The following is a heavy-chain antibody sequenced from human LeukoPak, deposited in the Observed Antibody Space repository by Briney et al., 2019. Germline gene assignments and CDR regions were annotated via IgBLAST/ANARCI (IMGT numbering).Heavy chain of an antibody. D-gene: IGHD4-17*01. V-gene: IGHV4-34*01. Sequence: SETLSLTCAVYGGSFSGYYWSWIRRPPGKGLEWIGEINHSGSTNYNPSLKSRVTISVDTSKNQFSLKLSSVTAADTAVYYCARATYGPYYYYYMDVWGKGTTVTVSS. CDR3: ARATYGPYYYYYMDV. CDR2: INHSGST. J-gene: IGHJ6*03. CDR1: GGSFSGYY.